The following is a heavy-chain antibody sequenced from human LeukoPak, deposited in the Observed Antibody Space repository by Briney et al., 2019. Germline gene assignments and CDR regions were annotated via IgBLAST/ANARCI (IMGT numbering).Heavy chain of an antibody. CDR1: GGSISSSSYY. J-gene: IGHJ4*02. D-gene: IGHD2-8*01. V-gene: IGHV4-39*07. CDR2: IYNSGST. CDR3: ARDQWTFDY. Sequence: SETLSLTCTVSGGSISSSSYYWGWIRQPPGKGLEWIGSIYNSGSTYYNPSLKSRVTMSVDTSKNQFSLKLSSVTAADTAVYYCARDQWTFDYWGQGTLVTVSS.